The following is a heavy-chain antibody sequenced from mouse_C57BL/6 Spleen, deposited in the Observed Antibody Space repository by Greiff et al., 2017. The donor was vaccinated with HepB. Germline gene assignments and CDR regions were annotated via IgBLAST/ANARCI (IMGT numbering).Heavy chain of an antibody. CDR3: ARKGYYSNYEAMDY. D-gene: IGHD2-5*01. Sequence: QVQLQQSGAELARPGASVKLSCKASGYTFTSYGISWVKQRTGQGLEWIGEIYPRSGNTYYNEKFKGKATLTADKSSSTAYMELRSLTSEDSAVYLCARKGYYSNYEAMDYWGQGTSVTVSS. V-gene: IGHV1-81*01. CDR2: IYPRSGNT. CDR1: GYTFTSYG. J-gene: IGHJ4*01.